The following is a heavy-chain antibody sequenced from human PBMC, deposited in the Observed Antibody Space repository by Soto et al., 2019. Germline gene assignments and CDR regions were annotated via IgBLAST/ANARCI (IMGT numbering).Heavy chain of an antibody. D-gene: IGHD3-22*01. CDR2: IYWDDEK. Sequence: QITLKESGTPLVKPTQTLTLTCTFSGFSLSTSGVGVGWIRQPPGKALEWLALIYWDDEKRYSPSLKSRLTMPKDTYKSHVVFTMTNMDPMKTASYYFAHRLALYDYDSSGCDGHDAFAIWSQGTMVTFSS. CDR3: AHRLALYDYDSSGCDGHDAFAI. CDR1: GFSLSTSGVG. J-gene: IGHJ3*02. V-gene: IGHV2-5*02.